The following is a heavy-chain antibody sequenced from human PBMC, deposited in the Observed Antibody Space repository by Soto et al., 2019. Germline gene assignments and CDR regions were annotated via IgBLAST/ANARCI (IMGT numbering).Heavy chain of an antibody. CDR3: ATLYCSSTSCYRDWFDP. J-gene: IGHJ5*02. CDR2: FDPEDGET. V-gene: IGHV1-24*01. CDR1: GYTLTELS. Sequence: ASVKVSCKVSGYTLTELSMHWVRQAPGKGLEWMRGFDPEDGETIYAQKFQGRVTMTEDTATDTAYMELSSLRFEDTAVYYCATLYCSSTSCYRDWFDPWGQGTLVTVSS. D-gene: IGHD2-2*01.